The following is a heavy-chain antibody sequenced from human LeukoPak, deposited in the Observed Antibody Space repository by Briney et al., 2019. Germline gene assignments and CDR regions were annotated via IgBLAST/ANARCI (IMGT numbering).Heavy chain of an antibody. J-gene: IGHJ4*02. Sequence: GGSLRLSCAASGFTFSDYWMGSVRQDPGKGLAWVANIRQDGGDFNYVDSVKGRFTISRDNARNSLFLQMNNLRVEDTAVYYCAVTTRYREFDYWGQGTLVTVSS. V-gene: IGHV3-7*01. CDR1: GFTFSDYW. D-gene: IGHD4-17*01. CDR3: AVTTRYREFDY. CDR2: IRQDGGDF.